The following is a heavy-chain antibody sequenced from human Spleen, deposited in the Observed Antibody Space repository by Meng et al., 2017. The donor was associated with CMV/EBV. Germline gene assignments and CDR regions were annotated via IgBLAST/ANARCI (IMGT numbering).Heavy chain of an antibody. CDR2: VDPEDGQT. CDR3: ARAARNHYGLDV. CDR1: GYPFSASY. Sequence: CQVSGYPFSASYMHWVQQAPGKGLEWVGLVDPEDGQTIYAEKFQGRVTIAADTSTDTAYMELSSLRSEDTAVYHCARAARNHYGLDVWGQGTTVTVSS. V-gene: IGHV1-69-2*01. J-gene: IGHJ6*02. D-gene: IGHD1-14*01.